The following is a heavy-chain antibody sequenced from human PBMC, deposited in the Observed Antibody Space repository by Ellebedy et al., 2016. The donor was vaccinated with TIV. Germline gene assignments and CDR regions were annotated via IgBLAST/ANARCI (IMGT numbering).Heavy chain of an antibody. J-gene: IGHJ4*02. CDR1: GYTFTSFG. D-gene: IGHD3-22*01. CDR3: AGHPNYYDSSGFPPNFNY. Sequence: AASVKVSCKSSGYTFTSFGVNWVRQAPGQGLEWMGWINAHNGNTNYAQKLQGRVTMTTDTSTSTAYMELRSLRSDDTAVYYCAGHPNYYDSSGFPPNFNYWGQGTLVTVSS. V-gene: IGHV1-18*01. CDR2: INAHNGNT.